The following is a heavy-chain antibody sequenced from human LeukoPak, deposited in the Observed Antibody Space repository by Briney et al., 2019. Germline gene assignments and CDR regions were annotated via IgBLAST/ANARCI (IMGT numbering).Heavy chain of an antibody. CDR3: SSAHCPNGVCLIDY. V-gene: IGHV4-39*01. D-gene: IGHD2-8*01. CDR2: ISYHGAT. Sequence: SETLSLTCTVSGGSISSSSYYWGWIRQPPGKGLEWIGTISYHGATYYSPSLNSRVTISLDTSKNQFSLKLSSVTAAETAVYYCSSAHCPNGVCLIDYWGQGTRVTVSS. J-gene: IGHJ4*02. CDR1: GGSISSSSYY.